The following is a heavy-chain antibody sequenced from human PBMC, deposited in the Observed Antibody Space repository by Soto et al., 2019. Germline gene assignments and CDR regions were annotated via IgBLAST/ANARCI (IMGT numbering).Heavy chain of an antibody. Sequence: GSLRLSCAASGFTFSSYGMHWVRQAPGKGLEWVAVISYDGSNKYYADSVKGRFTISRDNSKNTLYLQMNSLRAEDTAVYYCAKDPFYEDYWGQGTLVTVSS. CDR2: ISYDGSNK. CDR1: GFTFSSYG. CDR3: AKDPFYEDY. J-gene: IGHJ4*02. D-gene: IGHD3-22*01. V-gene: IGHV3-30*18.